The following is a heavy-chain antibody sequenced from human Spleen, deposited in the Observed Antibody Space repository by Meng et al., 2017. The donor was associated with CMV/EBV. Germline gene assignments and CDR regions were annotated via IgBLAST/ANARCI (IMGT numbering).Heavy chain of an antibody. D-gene: IGHD3-10*01. V-gene: IGHV4-4*07. Sequence: QAQRREAGPGLVEPSETLSLPCTVSGGSISSYSWSWIRQPAGKGLEWIGRIYTSGSTNYNPSLKSRVTMSVDTSKNQFSLKLSSVTAADTAVYYCARDRWFGESLFDYWGQGTLVTVFS. J-gene: IGHJ4*02. CDR3: ARDRWFGESLFDY. CDR1: GGSISSYS. CDR2: IYTSGST.